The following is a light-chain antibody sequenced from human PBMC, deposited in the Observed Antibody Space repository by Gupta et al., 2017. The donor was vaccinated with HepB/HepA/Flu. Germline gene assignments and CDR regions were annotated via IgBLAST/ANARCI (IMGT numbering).Light chain of an antibody. CDR3: LQQSDYPPT. V-gene: IGKV1-17*01. J-gene: IGKJ1*01. CDR2: AAS. CDR1: QGIRSD. Sequence: IQITQSPSSLSASVGDRVTITCRASQGIRSDLGWYQQKPGEAPKRLIYAASGWQSGVPSRFSGSGSGTEFTLTISSLQPEDFATYYCLQQSDYPPTFGQGTKVEIK.